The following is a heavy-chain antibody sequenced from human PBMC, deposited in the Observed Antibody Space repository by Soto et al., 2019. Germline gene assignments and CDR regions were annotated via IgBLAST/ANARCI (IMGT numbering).Heavy chain of an antibody. CDR2: ISSSSSYI. D-gene: IGHD2-15*01. V-gene: IGHV3-21*01. CDR1: GFTFSSSS. J-gene: IGHJ5*02. Sequence: EVQLGESWGGLVKPGGSLRLSCAASGFTFSSSSMNWVRQAPGKGLEWVSSISSSSSYIYYADSVKGRFTISRDNAKNSLYLQMNSLRAEDTAVYYCAREGYCSGGSCSLRPSTDYNWFDPWGQGTLVTVSS. CDR3: AREGYCSGGSCSLRPSTDYNWFDP.